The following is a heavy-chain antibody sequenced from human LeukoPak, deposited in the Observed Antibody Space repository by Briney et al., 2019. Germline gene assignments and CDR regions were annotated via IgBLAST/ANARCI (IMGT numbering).Heavy chain of an antibody. CDR2: ITPSGGSA. D-gene: IGHD3-10*01. J-gene: IGHJ6*02. CDR1: GYTFTNYY. Sequence: ASVKVSCKASGYTFTNYYLHWVRQAPGQGLEWMGIITPSGGSATYAQKFQGRVTMTRDTSTSTVYMELSSLRSEDTAVYYCAREGGRVSGSGSYLLSYGIEVWGQGTTVTVSS. V-gene: IGHV1-46*01. CDR3: AREGGRVSGSGSYLLSYGIEV.